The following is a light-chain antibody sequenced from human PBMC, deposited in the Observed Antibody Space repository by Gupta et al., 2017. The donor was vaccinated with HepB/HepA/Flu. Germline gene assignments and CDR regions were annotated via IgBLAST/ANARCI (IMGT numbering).Light chain of an antibody. V-gene: IGKV1-9*01. CDR2: AAS. CDR1: QGISSY. J-gene: IGKJ5*01. Sequence: DIQLTQSPSFLSASVGDRVTITCRASQGISSYLAWYQQKPGKAPKLLIYAASTLQSGVPSRFSGSGSGKEFTLTISSRQQEDFATYYCQQLKSYPPITFGQGTRLEIK. CDR3: QQLKSYPPIT.